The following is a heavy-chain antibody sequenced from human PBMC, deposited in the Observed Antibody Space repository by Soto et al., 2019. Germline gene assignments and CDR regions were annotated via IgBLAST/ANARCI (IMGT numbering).Heavy chain of an antibody. CDR3: AKGGRPFIAARPFDY. CDR2: ISYDGSNK. CDR1: GFTFSSYG. J-gene: IGHJ4*02. V-gene: IGHV3-30*18. Sequence: GGSLRLSCAASGFTFSSYGMHWVRQAPGKGLEWVAVISYDGSNKYYADSVKGRFTISRDNSKNTLYLQMNSLRAEDTAVYYCAKGGRPFIAARPFDYWGQGTLVTVSS. D-gene: IGHD6-6*01.